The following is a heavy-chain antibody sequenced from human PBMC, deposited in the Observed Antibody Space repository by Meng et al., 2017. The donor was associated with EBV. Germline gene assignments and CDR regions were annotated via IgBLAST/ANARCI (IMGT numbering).Heavy chain of an antibody. D-gene: IGHD3-10*01. CDR1: GGTCRSDA. CDR3: ASESGRGFTPDY. J-gene: IGHJ4*02. V-gene: IGHV1-69*01. Sequence: QGQWLRSGLEVKKPVPSLNVPCKTSGGTCRSDAVSWMRHAPGKGLEWIGWLIPMSDAPYYAQKFQDIVTITADESTSTHYMDLSGLRSEDTAVYYCASESGRGFTPDYWGQGTLVTVSS. CDR2: LIPMSDAP.